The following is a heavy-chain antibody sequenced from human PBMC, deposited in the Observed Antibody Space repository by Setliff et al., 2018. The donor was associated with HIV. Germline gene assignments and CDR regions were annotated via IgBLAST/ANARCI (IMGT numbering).Heavy chain of an antibody. D-gene: IGHD1-26*01. CDR1: GFTFRDHY. J-gene: IGHJ3*02. CDR3: ARRRGATLKDAFDI. CDR2: IRNRLTSYTT. Sequence: GGSLRISCVGSGFTFRDHYMDWVRQAPGKALGWVGRIRNRLTSYTTEYAPSVRGRFTVSRDDSKRSLYLQMNSLKTEDTAVYYWARRRGATLKDAFDIWGQGTLVTVSS. V-gene: IGHV3-72*01.